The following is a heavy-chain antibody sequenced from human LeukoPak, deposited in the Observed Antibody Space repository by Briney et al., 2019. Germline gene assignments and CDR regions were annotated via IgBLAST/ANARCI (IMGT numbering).Heavy chain of an antibody. J-gene: IGHJ5*02. CDR3: AAKYYDFWSGKNWFDP. CDR2: ISSSSSYI. D-gene: IGHD3-3*01. V-gene: IGHV3-21*01. Sequence: RPGGSLRLSCAASGFTFSSYSMNWVRQAPGKGLEWVSSISSSSSYIYYADSVKGRFTISRDNAKNSLYLQMNSLRAEDTAVYYCAAKYYDFWSGKNWFDPWGQGTLVTVSS. CDR1: GFTFSSYS.